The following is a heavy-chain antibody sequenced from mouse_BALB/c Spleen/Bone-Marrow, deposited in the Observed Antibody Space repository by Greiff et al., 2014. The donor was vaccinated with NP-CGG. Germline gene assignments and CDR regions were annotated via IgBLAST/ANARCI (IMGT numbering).Heavy chain of an antibody. Sequence: QVQLQQSGAELAKPGASVRMSCKASGYTFTSYWMHWVKQRPGQGLEWIGAINPGTGYTEYNQKFKDKATLTADKSSSTAYMQLTSLTSEVSSVYCCGEGVFAYWGQGTLVTVSA. CDR2: INPGTGYT. CDR1: GYTFTSYW. J-gene: IGHJ3*01. CDR3: GEGVFAY. V-gene: IGHV1-7*01.